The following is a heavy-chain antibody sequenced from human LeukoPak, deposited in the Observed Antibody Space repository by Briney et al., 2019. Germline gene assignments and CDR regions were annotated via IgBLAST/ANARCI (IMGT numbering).Heavy chain of an antibody. J-gene: IGHJ4*02. CDR3: ARDVQGYDFWSGYYPISFLDY. D-gene: IGHD3-3*01. Sequence: GGSLRLSCTVSGFSLSSYALSWVRRAPGKGLEWVSATSSSDAGKYYADSVRGRSTISRDNSRNTMYLQMNSLRAEDTAVYYCARDVQGYDFWSGYYPISFLDYWGQGTLVTVSS. CDR1: GFSLSSYA. CDR2: TSSSDAGK. V-gene: IGHV3-23*01.